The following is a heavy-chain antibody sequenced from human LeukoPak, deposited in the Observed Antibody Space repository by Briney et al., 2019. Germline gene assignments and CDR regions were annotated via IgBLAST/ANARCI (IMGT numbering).Heavy chain of an antibody. J-gene: IGHJ4*02. Sequence: LRLSCAASGFTFSSYAMSWVRQPPGKGLEWIGYIYYSGSTYYNPSLKSRVTISVDTSKNQFSLKLSSVTAADTAVYYCASFVVGATSFDYWGQGTLVTVSS. CDR3: ASFVVGATSFDY. CDR1: GFTFSSYA. D-gene: IGHD1-26*01. V-gene: IGHV4-30-4*08. CDR2: IYYSGST.